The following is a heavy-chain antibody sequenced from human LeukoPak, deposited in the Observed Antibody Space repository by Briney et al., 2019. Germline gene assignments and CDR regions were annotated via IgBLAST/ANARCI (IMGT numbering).Heavy chain of an antibody. V-gene: IGHV4-39*07. CDR3: ARSPTKRVPEDY. D-gene: IGHD2-2*01. Sequence: SETLSLTCTVSGGSITSSSHHWGWLRQPPGKGLEWIGSIYYSGTTYYKPSLRSRVTISVDTSKNQFYLRLTSVTAADSAMYYCARSPTKRVPEDYWGQGTLVTVSS. CDR2: IYYSGTT. CDR1: GGSITSSSHH. J-gene: IGHJ4*02.